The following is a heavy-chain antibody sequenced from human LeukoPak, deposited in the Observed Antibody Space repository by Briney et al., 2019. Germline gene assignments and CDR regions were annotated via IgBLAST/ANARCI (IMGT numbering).Heavy chain of an antibody. D-gene: IGHD2-2*01. V-gene: IGHV1-18*01. CDR1: GYTFTSYG. Sequence: ASVKVSCKASGYTFTSYGISWVRQAPGQGLEWMGWISAYNGNTNYAQKLQGRVTMTTDTSTSTAYMELRSLRSDDTAVYYCAREGTYCSGTSCSSYYYYYGMDVWGQGTTVTVSS. CDR2: ISAYNGNT. J-gene: IGHJ6*02. CDR3: AREGTYCSGTSCSSYYYYYGMDV.